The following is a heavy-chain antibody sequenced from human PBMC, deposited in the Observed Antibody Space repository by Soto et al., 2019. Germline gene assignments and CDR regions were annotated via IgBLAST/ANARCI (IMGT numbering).Heavy chain of an antibody. Sequence: QVHLVQSGAEERKPGASVRVSCETSGYRFTAYDIHWVRQAPGERPEWMGWIKAANGDTRYAQNFQTRLTITSDTSASTAYMDLSSLRFEDTAVYYCARSAISPSGGLIGPFDFWGQGNLVAVSS. CDR3: ARSAISPSGGLIGPFDF. V-gene: IGHV1-3*05. CDR1: GYRFTAYD. D-gene: IGHD3-16*02. J-gene: IGHJ4*02. CDR2: IKAANGDT.